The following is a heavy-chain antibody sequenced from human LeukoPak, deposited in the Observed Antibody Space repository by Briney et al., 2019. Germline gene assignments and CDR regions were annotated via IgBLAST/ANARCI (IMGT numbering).Heavy chain of an antibody. D-gene: IGHD1-14*01. Sequence: SETLSLTCTVSGGSISSYYWSWIRQPPGKGLEWIGYIYYSGSTNYNPPLKSRVTISVDTSKNQFSLKLSSVAAADTAVYYCARRGLRNPFDSWGQGTLVTVSS. CDR1: GGSISSYY. V-gene: IGHV4-59*08. CDR3: ARRGLRNPFDS. J-gene: IGHJ4*02. CDR2: IYYSGST.